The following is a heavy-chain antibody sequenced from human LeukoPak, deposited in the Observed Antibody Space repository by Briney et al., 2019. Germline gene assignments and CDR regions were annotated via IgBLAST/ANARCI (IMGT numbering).Heavy chain of an antibody. CDR2: IYYSGST. CDR3: ARDLGDSSGWDFDY. J-gene: IGHJ4*02. CDR1: GGSISSYY. D-gene: IGHD6-19*01. Sequence: SETLSLTCTVSGGSISSYYWSWLRQPPGKGLEWIGYIYYSGSTNYNPSLKSRVTISVDTSKNQFSLKLSSVTAADTAVYYCARDLGDSSGWDFDYWGQGILVTVSS. V-gene: IGHV4-59*01.